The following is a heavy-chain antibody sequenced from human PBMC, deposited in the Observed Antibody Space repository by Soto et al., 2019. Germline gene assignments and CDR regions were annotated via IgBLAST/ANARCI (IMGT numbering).Heavy chain of an antibody. D-gene: IGHD1-26*01. CDR3: ARDRSGWELLHAPRLTHYYYYYGMDV. CDR1: GYTFTSYG. V-gene: IGHV1-18*01. CDR2: ISAYNGNT. J-gene: IGHJ6*02. Sequence: QVQLVQSGAEVKKPGASVKVSCKASGYTFTSYGISWVRQAPGQGLEWMGWISAYNGNTNYAQKLQGRVTMTTDTSSSTADMELRSLRSDDTAVYYCARDRSGWELLHAPRLTHYYYYYGMDVWGQGTTVTVSS.